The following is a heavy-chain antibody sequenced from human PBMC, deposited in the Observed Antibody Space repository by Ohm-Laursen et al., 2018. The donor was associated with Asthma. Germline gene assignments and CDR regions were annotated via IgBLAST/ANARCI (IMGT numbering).Heavy chain of an antibody. J-gene: IGHJ2*01. V-gene: IGHV3-30*18. CDR3: AKRPYCTGGVCKRNWYFDL. CDR2: ISYDGSNK. CDR1: GFTFSSYG. Sequence: SLRLSCSAPGFTFSSYGMHWVRQAPGKGLEWVAVISYDGSNKYYADSVKGRFTISRDNSKNTLYLQMNSLRAEDTAVYYCAKRPYCTGGVCKRNWYFDLWGRGTLVTVSS. D-gene: IGHD2-8*02.